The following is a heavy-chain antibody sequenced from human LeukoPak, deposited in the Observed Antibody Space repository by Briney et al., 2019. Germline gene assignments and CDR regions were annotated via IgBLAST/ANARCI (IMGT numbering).Heavy chain of an antibody. D-gene: IGHD4-11*01. CDR1: GFTFSSYA. CDR2: ISGSGGST. Sequence: PGGSLRLSCVASGFTFSSYAMSWVRQAPGKGLEWVSAISGSGGSTYYADSVKGRFTIPRDNSKNTLYLQMNSPGAEDTAVYYRAKDYADYNYYYYYMDVRGKGTTVTVSS. J-gene: IGHJ6*03. V-gene: IGHV3-23*01. CDR3: AKDYADYNYYYYYMDV.